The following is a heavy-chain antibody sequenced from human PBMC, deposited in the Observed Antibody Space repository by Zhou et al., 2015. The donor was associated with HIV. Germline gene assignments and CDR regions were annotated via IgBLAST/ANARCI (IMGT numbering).Heavy chain of an antibody. J-gene: IGHJ4*02. CDR2: IIPIFGTA. D-gene: IGHD6-13*01. CDR1: GGTFSSYA. V-gene: IGHV1-69*01. CDR3: ARGDVSPQQQLVPLDY. Sequence: QVLLVQSGAEVKKPGSSVKVSCKASGGTFSSYAISWVRQAPGQGLEWMGGIIPIFGTANYAQKFQGRVTITADESTSTAYMELSSLRSEDTAVYYCARGDVSPQQQLVPLDYWGQGTLVTVSS.